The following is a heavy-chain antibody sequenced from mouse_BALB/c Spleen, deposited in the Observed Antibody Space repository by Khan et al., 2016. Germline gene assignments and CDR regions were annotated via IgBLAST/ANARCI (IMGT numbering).Heavy chain of an antibody. CDR3: ARKTLYDGSSLYAVEY. Sequence: QVQLQQSGPGLVQPSQSLSITCTVSGFSFSSYGIHWVRQSQEKGLEWLGAICSGGATDYNAAFISRLIISKDNSKNQVFFKLNSLQGNDAALYYGARKTLYDGSSLYAVEYWGQGTSVTVAA. J-gene: IGHJ4*01. CDR2: ICSGGAT. D-gene: IGHD1-1*01. V-gene: IGHV2-2*02. CDR1: GFSFSSYG.